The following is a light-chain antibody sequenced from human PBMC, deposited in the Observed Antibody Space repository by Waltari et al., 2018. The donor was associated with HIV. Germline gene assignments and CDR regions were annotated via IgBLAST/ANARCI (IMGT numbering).Light chain of an antibody. CDR1: SARIGSNY. CDR3: QSYVSNTRI. V-gene: IGLV6-57*01. Sequence: FMLPQPRSVSESPGTMVTISCTRSSARIGSNYVQWYQQRTDSSPTTVIYADDQRPSGVPGGCAGSIDSSSNSASVPISGLMTEDETGYYGQSYVSNTRIFGTGTKGTVL. CDR2: ADD. J-gene: IGLJ1*01.